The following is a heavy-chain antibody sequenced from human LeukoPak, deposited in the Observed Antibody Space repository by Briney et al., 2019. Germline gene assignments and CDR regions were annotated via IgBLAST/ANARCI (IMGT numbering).Heavy chain of an antibody. V-gene: IGHV3-23*01. Sequence: GGSLRLSCAASGFSFSTYAMSWVRQAPGKGLEWVSSISSSGDSTYYADAVKGRFTIFRDNSKNTLYLQMNSLRAEDTAVYYCVEDVVVIVAAKPGIWGQGTLVAVSS. CDR1: GFSFSTYA. D-gene: IGHD2-15*01. J-gene: IGHJ1*01. CDR3: VEDVVVIVAAKPGI. CDR2: ISSSGDST.